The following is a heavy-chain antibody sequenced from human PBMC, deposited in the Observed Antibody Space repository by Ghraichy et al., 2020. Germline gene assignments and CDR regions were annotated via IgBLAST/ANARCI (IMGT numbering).Heavy chain of an antibody. CDR2: INPSGDNT. Sequence: ALVKVSCKASGYTFSSYYMHWVRQAPGQGLEWMGIINPSGDNTTYGQTFQGRVTVTRDTSASTVYMELSSLTSEDMAIYFCARASSRRSPYDYWGQGTLVTVSS. J-gene: IGHJ4*02. CDR3: ARASSRRSPYDY. D-gene: IGHD6-19*01. V-gene: IGHV1-46*01. CDR1: GYTFSSYY.